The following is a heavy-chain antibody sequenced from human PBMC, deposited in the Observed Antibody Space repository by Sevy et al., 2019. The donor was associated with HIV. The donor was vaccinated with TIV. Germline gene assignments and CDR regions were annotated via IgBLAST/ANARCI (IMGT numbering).Heavy chain of an antibody. J-gene: IGHJ4*02. V-gene: IGHV3-7*01. CDR2: IKQDGSEK. Sequence: GGSLRLSCVGSGFTSSTYWMTWVRQAPGKGLEWVANIKQDGSEKYYVDSVKGRFTISRDNAKNFLYLQMNSLRAEDTAMYYCVRAIAAPGSYWGEGTLVTVSS. D-gene: IGHD6-13*01. CDR3: VRAIAAPGSY. CDR1: GFTSSTYW.